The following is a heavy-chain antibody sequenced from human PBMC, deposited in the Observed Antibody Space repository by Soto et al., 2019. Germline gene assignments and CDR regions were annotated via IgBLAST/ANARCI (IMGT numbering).Heavy chain of an antibody. V-gene: IGHV3-23*01. CDR3: AKERFEAVGTFFEF. J-gene: IGHJ4*01. CDR2: ISGSGRDT. Sequence: GSLIPSCEGSGSTFSNYAMIWVLQAPGKGLEWASGISGSGRDTYYADSVKGRLTISRDNAKNTLFLQMNSLRAEDAASYYCAKERFEAVGTFFEFWGQGILVTVSS. CDR1: GSTFSNYA. D-gene: IGHD6-13*01.